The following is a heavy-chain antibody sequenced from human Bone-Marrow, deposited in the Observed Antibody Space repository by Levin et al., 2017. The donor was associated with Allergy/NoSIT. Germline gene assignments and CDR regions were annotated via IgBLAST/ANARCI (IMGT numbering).Heavy chain of an antibody. CDR2: ISQSGST. Sequence: SETLSLTCAVNHGSFTGHYWAWIRQAPGKGLEWIGEISQSGSTNYNPSLRSRLTTSVDSSKMQFSLNLTAVTVADTATYYCARGPITLGRPYDYWGQGILVTVSS. CDR1: HGSFTGHY. D-gene: IGHD3-16*01. J-gene: IGHJ4*02. CDR3: ARGPITLGRPYDY. V-gene: IGHV4-34*01.